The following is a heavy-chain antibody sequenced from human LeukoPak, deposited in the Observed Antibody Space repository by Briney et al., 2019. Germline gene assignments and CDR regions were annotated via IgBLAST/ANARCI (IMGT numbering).Heavy chain of an antibody. J-gene: IGHJ4*02. CDR2: IRDDGSAK. V-gene: IGHV3-7*03. CDR3: ARVVDHDYGDYYLDY. D-gene: IGHD4-17*01. CDR1: GFTFNNYW. Sequence: GGSLRLSFAASGFTFNNYWMTWVRQAPGKGLEWVASIRDDGSAKSYVDSVKGRLTISRDNSKNTLYLQMNSLRAEDTAVYYCARVVDHDYGDYYLDYWGQGTLVTVSS.